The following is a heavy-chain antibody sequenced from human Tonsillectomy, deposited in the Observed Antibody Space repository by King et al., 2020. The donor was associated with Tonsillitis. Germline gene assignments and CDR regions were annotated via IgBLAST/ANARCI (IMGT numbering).Heavy chain of an antibody. CDR1: GFTFSSYA. V-gene: IGHV3-23*04. D-gene: IGHD2-2*01. J-gene: IGHJ4*02. Sequence: VQLVESGGGLVQPGGSLRLSCAASGFTFSSYAMSWVRQAPGKGLEWVSAISGSGGSTYYADSVKGRFTISRDKSKNTLYLQMNSLRAEDTAVYYCAKGGCSSTSCYYDCDYWGQGTLVTVSS. CDR2: ISGSGGST. CDR3: AKGGCSSTSCYYDCDY.